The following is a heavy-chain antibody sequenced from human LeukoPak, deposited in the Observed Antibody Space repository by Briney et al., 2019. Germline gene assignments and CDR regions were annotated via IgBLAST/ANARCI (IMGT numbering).Heavy chain of an antibody. J-gene: IGHJ4*02. Sequence: PGGSLRLSCAASGIAFSAYWMHWVRQAPGKGLEWVSRINEDATTITYADSVKGRFIISRDNSKKSLYLQMKNLRAEDTAVYYCVRDLILVWTPGDDFDFWGQGTLVIVSS. CDR1: GIAFSAYW. CDR2: INEDATTI. V-gene: IGHV3-74*01. D-gene: IGHD3-16*01. CDR3: VRDLILVWTPGDDFDF.